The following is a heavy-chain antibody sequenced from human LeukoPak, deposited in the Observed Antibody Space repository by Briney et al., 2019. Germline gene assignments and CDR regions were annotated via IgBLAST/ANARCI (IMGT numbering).Heavy chain of an antibody. CDR1: GDSISTYH. CDR3: ARDKQHSYGRYFDH. J-gene: IGHJ4*02. CDR2: MQSTGNS. Sequence: SETLSLTRSVSGDSISTYHWNWIRKPPGKGLEWIGYMQSTGNSKYNPSLRSRVNMFVDTSKNQAALILSSVTAADTAVYYCARDKQHSYGRYFDHWGQGALVTVSS. D-gene: IGHD3-16*01. V-gene: IGHV4-59*01.